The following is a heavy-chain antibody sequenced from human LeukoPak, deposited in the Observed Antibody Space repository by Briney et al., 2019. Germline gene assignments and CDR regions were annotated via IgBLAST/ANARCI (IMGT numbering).Heavy chain of an antibody. CDR2: IWFDGNNK. J-gene: IGHJ4*02. V-gene: IGHV3-33*01. CDR1: GFTFSDYG. CDR3: TRVFGPGDLRDYFDV. D-gene: IGHD7-27*01. Sequence: GGSLRLSCVASGFTFSDYGMHWVRQPPGKALEWVALIWFDGNNKNYADSVKGRFTISRDNLKNTVYLQLNSLTAEDTAVYYCTRVFGPGDLRDYFDVWGQGTLVTVSS.